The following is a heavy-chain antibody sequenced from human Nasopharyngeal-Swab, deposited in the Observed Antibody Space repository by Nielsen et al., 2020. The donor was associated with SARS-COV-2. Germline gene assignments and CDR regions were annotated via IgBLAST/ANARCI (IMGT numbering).Heavy chain of an antibody. D-gene: IGHD6-13*01. CDR3: ARDKEAGYYYYYCMDV. Sequence: ASVKVSCKASGYTFTSYGISWVRQAPGQGLEWMGWISAYNGNTNYAQKLQGRVTMTTDTSTSTAYMELRSLRSDDTAVYYCARDKEAGYYYYYCMDVWGQGTTVTVSS. J-gene: IGHJ6*02. CDR1: GYTFTSYG. CDR2: ISAYNGNT. V-gene: IGHV1-18*01.